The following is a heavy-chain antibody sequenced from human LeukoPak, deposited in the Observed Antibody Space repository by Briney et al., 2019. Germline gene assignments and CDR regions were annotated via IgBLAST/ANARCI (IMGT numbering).Heavy chain of an antibody. J-gene: IGHJ6*03. D-gene: IGHD6-13*01. Sequence: PSETLSLTCTVSGGSISGYYWSWIRQPPEKGLEWIGYIYYSGSTNYNPSLKSRVTISVDTSKNQFSLKLSSVTAADTAVYYCARGTIAAAGMGDYYYMDVWGKGTTVTVSS. CDR2: IYYSGST. V-gene: IGHV4-59*01. CDR1: GGSISGYY. CDR3: ARGTIAAAGMGDYYYMDV.